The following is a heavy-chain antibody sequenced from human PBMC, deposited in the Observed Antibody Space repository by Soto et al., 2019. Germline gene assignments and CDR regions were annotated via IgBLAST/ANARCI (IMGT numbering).Heavy chain of an antibody. V-gene: IGHV1-18*01. D-gene: IGHD2-2*01. J-gene: IGHJ6*02. CDR1: CYTFTSYG. CDR2: IIAYNGNT. CDR3: ARDRPPPGYCSSTSCPGRFGGMEV. Sequence: ASVKVSCKASCYTFTSYGISLLRHYPGQWLECILLIIAYNGNTNYAQKLEGRVTMTTDTSTSTAYMELRSLRSDDTAVYYCARDRPPPGYCSSTSCPGRFGGMEVWGQGTTVTVSS.